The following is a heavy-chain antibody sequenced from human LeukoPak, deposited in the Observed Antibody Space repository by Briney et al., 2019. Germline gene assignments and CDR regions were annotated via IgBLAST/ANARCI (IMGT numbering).Heavy chain of an antibody. CDR2: ISAYNGNT. J-gene: IGHJ5*02. Sequence: ASVKVSCKASGYTFTSYGISWVRQAPGQGLEWMGWISAYNGNTNYAQKLQGRVTMTTDTSTSTAYMELRSLRSDDMAVYYCARNNYDFWSGGNWFDPWGQGTLVTVSS. CDR3: ARNNYDFWSGGNWFDP. CDR1: GYTFTSYG. D-gene: IGHD3-3*01. V-gene: IGHV1-18*03.